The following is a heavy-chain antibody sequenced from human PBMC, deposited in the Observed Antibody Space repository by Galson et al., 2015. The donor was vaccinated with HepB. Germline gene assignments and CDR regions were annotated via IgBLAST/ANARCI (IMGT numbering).Heavy chain of an antibody. D-gene: IGHD1-1*01. CDR3: AREICTTGTTCCFDP. J-gene: IGHJ5*02. CDR2: INPSGGCT. CDR1: GYTFNNYY. V-gene: IGHV1-46*02. Sequence: SVKVSCKASGYTFNNYYMHWVRQAPGEGLEWMGIINPSGGCTSYAQKFQGRVTMTRDTSTSTIYMELSSLRSEDTAVYYCAREICTTGTTCCFDPWGQGTLVTVSS.